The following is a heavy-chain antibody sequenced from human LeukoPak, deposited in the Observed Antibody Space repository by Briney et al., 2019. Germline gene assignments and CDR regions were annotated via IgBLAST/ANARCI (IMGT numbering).Heavy chain of an antibody. CDR3: ARGSGYSYGFTFDY. V-gene: IGHV3-30*03. CDR2: ISYDGSNK. Sequence: LSLICAVYGGSFSGYYWSWIRQTPGKGLEWVAVISYDGSNKYYADSVKGRFTISRDNSKNTLYLQMNSLRAEDTAVYYCARGSGYSYGFTFDYWGQGTLVTVSS. J-gene: IGHJ4*02. CDR1: GGSFSGYY. D-gene: IGHD5-18*01.